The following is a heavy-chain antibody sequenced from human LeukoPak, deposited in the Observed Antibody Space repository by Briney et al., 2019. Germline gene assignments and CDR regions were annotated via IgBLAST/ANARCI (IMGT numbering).Heavy chain of an antibody. D-gene: IGHD3-10*01. J-gene: IGHJ3*02. CDR1: GFTFNYAW. V-gene: IGHV3-15*04. Sequence: GGSLRLSCAASGFTFNYAWMSWVRQVPGKGLEWVGQTVSEIDGGTTDYAAPVKGRFTISRDNSRNTLYLQMNSLRAEDTAVYYCASPQRGPSDAFDIWGQGTMVTVSS. CDR2: TVSEIDGGTT. CDR3: ASPQRGPSDAFDI.